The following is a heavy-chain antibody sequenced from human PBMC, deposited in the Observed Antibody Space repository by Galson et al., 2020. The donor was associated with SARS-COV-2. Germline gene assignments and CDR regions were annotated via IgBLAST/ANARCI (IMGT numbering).Heavy chain of an antibody. CDR3: ARGGTFFQY. J-gene: IGHJ1*01. Sequence: SETLSHTCTVSGGSFSSFYWSWIRQSPGKGLEWVGYIYYSGSTNYNPSLKGRVTISLDTSKNQFSLRLSSVIAADTAVYYCARGGTFFQYWGQGTLVSVSS. V-gene: IGHV4-59*01. CDR1: GGSFSSFY. CDR2: IYYSGST.